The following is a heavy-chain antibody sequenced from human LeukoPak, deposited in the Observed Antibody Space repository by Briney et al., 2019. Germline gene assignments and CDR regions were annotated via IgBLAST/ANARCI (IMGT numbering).Heavy chain of an antibody. CDR2: ISYLGTNK. J-gene: IGHJ4*02. D-gene: IGHD2-15*01. V-gene: IGHV3-30*01. CDR3: ARSKGWSVNVPRIDY. Sequence: QTGGSLRLSCAASGFTFSNYAMHWVRQAPGKGLEWVTVISYLGTNKFYADSVKGRFTISRDNSNNTLYLQMNSLRSEDTAIYYCARSKGWSVNVPRIDYWGQGTLVTVSS. CDR1: GFTFSNYA.